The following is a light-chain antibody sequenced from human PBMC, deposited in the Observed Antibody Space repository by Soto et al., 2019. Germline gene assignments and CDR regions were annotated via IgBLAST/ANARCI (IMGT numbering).Light chain of an antibody. CDR2: AAA. CDR1: QTISSF. V-gene: IGKV1-39*01. J-gene: IGKJ4*01. Sequence: DIQMTQSPSSLSASVGDNVTITCRASQTISSFLNWHQQKVGKAPKVLMYAAASPQSGVPSRFSGSGSGTHFTLTITSLQPEDSATYYCQQSFSSPVTFGGGTKVEIK. CDR3: QQSFSSPVT.